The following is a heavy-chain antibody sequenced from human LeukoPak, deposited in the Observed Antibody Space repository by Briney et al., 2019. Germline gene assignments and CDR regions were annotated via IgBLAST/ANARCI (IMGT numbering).Heavy chain of an antibody. CDR2: IIPIFGTA. Sequence: ASVKVSCKASGGTFSSYAISWVRQAPGQGLEWMGGIIPIFGTANYAQKFQGRVTITAGKSTSTAYMELSGLRSEDTAVYYCARDGQGYHGDLHDWGQGTQVTVSS. D-gene: IGHD3-10*01. V-gene: IGHV1-69*06. CDR1: GGTFSSYA. CDR3: ARDGQGYHGDLHD. J-gene: IGHJ4*02.